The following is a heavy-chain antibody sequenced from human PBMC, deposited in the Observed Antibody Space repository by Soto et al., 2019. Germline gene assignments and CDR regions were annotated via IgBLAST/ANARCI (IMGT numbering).Heavy chain of an antibody. Sequence: QVQLVQSGAEVKKPGASVKVSCKASGYTFTSYDINWVRQATGQGLEWMGWMNPNSGNTGYAQKFQGRVTMTRNTSIRTAYMELSSMRSEDTAVYYCARGPTWAGNVDYWGQGTLVTVSS. CDR3: ARGPTWAGNVDY. CDR2: MNPNSGNT. J-gene: IGHJ4*02. V-gene: IGHV1-8*01. D-gene: IGHD1-1*01. CDR1: GYTFTSYD.